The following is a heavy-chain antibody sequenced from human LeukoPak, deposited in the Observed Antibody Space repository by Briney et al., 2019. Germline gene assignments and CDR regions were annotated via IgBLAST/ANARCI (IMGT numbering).Heavy chain of an antibody. CDR1: GGSISSGDYY. J-gene: IGHJ6*02. CDR2: IYYSGST. Sequence: PSQTLSLTCTVSGGSISSGDYYWSWIRQPPGKGLEWIGYIYYSGSTYYNPSLKSRVTISVDTSKNQFSLKLSSVTAADTAVYYCARVSGIAAAGYWGSYYYYGMDVWGQGTTVTVSS. V-gene: IGHV4-30-4*01. CDR3: ARVSGIAAAGYWGSYYYYGMDV. D-gene: IGHD6-13*01.